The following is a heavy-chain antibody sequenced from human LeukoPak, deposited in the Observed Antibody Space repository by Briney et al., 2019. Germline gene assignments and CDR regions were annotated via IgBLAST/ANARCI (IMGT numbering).Heavy chain of an antibody. CDR2: IDYSGNT. CDR1: GGSFSNYY. V-gene: IGHV4-59*01. J-gene: IGHJ4*02. D-gene: IGHD1-7*01. Sequence: PSETLSLTCTVSGGSFSNYYWSWIRQPPGEGLEWIGYIDYSGNTSYNPSLESRVTISGDTSRTHLSLKLSSVTAADTAVYYCAGSLGITGELLYYFDYWGQGTLVTVSS. CDR3: AGSLGITGELLYYFDY.